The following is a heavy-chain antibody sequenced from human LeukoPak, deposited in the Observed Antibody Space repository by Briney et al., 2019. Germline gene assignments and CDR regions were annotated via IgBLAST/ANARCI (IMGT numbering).Heavy chain of an antibody. V-gene: IGHV3-74*01. J-gene: IGHJ4*02. CDR2: INSDGSSR. CDR3: VRGTSRKNGYSGDDPY. Sequence: QSEGSLRLSCAASGFTFSSYWMHWVRQAPGKGLVWVSRINSDGSSRSYADSVKGRFTISRDSAKNTLFLQMDSLRAEDTAVYYCVRGTSRKNGYSGDDPYRGQGTLVIVSS. CDR1: GFTFSSYW. D-gene: IGHD5-12*01.